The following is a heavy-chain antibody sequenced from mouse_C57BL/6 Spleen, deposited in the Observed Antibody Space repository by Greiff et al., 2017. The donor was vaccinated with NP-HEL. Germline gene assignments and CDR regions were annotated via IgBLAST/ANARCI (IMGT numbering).Heavy chain of an antibody. Sequence: EVQLQQSGPELVKPGASVKISCKASGYTFTDYYMNWVKQSHGKSLEWIGDINPNNGGTSYNQKFKGKATLTVDKSSRQAYMELRSLTSEDSAVYYCARWGLLRFDYWGQGTTLTVSS. CDR3: ARWGLLRFDY. J-gene: IGHJ2*01. V-gene: IGHV1-26*01. CDR1: GYTFTDYY. CDR2: INPNNGGT. D-gene: IGHD1-1*01.